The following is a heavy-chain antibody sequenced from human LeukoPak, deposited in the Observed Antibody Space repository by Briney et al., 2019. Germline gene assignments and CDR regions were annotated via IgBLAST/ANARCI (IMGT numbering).Heavy chain of an antibody. D-gene: IGHD6-13*01. CDR3: ARHARNSWHSDY. CDR1: GGSISSYY. J-gene: IGHJ4*02. CDR2: VSYSGSS. Sequence: SETLSLTCTVSGGSISSYYWSWIRQPPGKGLEWIGYVSYSGSSSYNPSLKGRVTISVDTSMNQFSLKVFSVTAADTAIYYCARHARNSWHSDYWGQGAVVTVSS. V-gene: IGHV4-59*08.